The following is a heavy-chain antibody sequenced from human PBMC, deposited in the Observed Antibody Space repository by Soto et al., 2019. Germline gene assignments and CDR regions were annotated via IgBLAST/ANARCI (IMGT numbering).Heavy chain of an antibody. D-gene: IGHD2-2*01. CDR1: GGSFSGYY. J-gene: IGHJ5*02. CDR2: INRSGST. Sequence: SETLSLTCAVYGGSFSGYYWSWIRQPPGKGLEWIGEINRSGSTNYNPSLKSRVTISVDTSKNQFSLKLSSVTAADTAVYYCARGRGCSSTSRYGAAAPESVQPRTWFDPWGPATLLTVS. CDR3: ARGRGCSSTSRYGAAAPESVQPRTWFDP. V-gene: IGHV4-34*01.